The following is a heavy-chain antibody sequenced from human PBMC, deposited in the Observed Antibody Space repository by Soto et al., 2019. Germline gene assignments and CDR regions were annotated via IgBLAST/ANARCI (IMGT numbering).Heavy chain of an antibody. CDR3: ARGDYGGNPFDY. J-gene: IGHJ4*02. D-gene: IGHD4-17*01. Sequence: QVQLVESGGGVVQPGRSLRLSCAASGFTFSSYAMHWVRQAPGKGLEWVAVISYDGSNKYYADSVKGRFTISRDNSKNTLYLQMNSLRAEDTAVYYCARGDYGGNPFDYWGQGTLVTVSS. CDR1: GFTFSSYA. V-gene: IGHV3-30-3*01. CDR2: ISYDGSNK.